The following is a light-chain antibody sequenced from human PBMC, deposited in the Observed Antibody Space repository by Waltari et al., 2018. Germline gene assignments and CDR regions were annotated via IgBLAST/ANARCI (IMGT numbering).Light chain of an antibody. CDR1: QIIVHKSNNKTY. V-gene: IGKV4-1*01. J-gene: IGKJ1*01. CDR2: WAS. CDR3: QQYYSSPQT. Sequence: DIVMTQSPDSLAVSLGERATINCKSSQIIVHKSNNKTYLAWYQQKSGQPPKVLIYWASTRDFGVPDRFSGSGSATDFTLTISSLQAEDVAVYYCQQYYSSPQTFGQGTKVEIK.